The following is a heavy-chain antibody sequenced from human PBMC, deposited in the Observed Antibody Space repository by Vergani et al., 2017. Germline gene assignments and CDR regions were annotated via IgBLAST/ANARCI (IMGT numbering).Heavy chain of an antibody. V-gene: IGHV7-4-1*01. CDR1: GYTFTSYG. D-gene: IGHD3-3*01. CDR2: INTNTGNP. J-gene: IGHJ5*02. Sequence: QVQLVQSGAEVKKPGASVQVSCKASGYTFTSYGISWVRQAPGQGLEWMGWINTNTGNPTYAQGFTGRFVFSLDTSVSTAYLQICSLKAEDTAVYYCARGRSYYDFWSGYPERGWFDPWGQGTLVTVSS. CDR3: ARGRSYYDFWSGYPERGWFDP.